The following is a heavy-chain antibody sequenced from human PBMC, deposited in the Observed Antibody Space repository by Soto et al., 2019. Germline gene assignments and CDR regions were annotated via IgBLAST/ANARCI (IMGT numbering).Heavy chain of an antibody. CDR2: IYHSGST. Sequence: SETLSLTCAVSGYSISSGYYWGWIRQPPGKGLEWIGSIYHSGSTYYNPSLKSRVTISVDTSKNQFSLKLSSVTAADTAVYYCARVENPVYYDSSGSFDYWGQGTLVTVSS. CDR1: GYSISSGYY. CDR3: ARVENPVYYDSSGSFDY. V-gene: IGHV4-38-2*01. D-gene: IGHD3-22*01. J-gene: IGHJ4*02.